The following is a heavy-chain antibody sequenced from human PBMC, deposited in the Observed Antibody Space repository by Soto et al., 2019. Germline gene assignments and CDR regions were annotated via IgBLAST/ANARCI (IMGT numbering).Heavy chain of an antibody. J-gene: IGHJ4*02. V-gene: IGHV3-66*01. CDR2: IYSGVST. D-gene: IGHD2-15*01. CDR3: ARGWWAHFDY. CDR1: GFAVSSNY. Sequence: EVQLVESGGGLVQPGGSLRLSCAASGFAVSSNYMNWVRQAPGKGLEWVSVIYSGVSTYYADSVKGRFTISRDNSKNTLYLQMNTLRAEDTAVYYCARGWWAHFDYWGQGTLVTVSS.